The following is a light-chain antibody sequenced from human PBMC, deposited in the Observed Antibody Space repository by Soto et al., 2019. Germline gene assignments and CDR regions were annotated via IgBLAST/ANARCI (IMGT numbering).Light chain of an antibody. CDR2: DVV. V-gene: IGLV2-11*01. J-gene: IGLJ1*01. CDR3: SSYAGGYTYP. CDR1: GTDVCAYNY. Sequence: QSALTLPCPVSGSPGQSFTISCTGTGTDVCAYNYVSWYQLHPGRPPKLMIYDVVSVLSGVGERFSGSKSGKTASLTISGPQAEHEADYFCSSYAGGYTYPFGAGTKVTV.